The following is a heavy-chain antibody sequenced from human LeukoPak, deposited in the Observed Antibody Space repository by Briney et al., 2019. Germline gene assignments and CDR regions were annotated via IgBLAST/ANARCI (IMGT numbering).Heavy chain of an antibody. CDR3: TADSSTLLDAFDI. CDR1: GFTFSNAW. CDR2: IKSKTDGGTT. Sequence: GGSLRLSYAASGFTFSNAWMSGVRQAPGKGLEWVGRIKSKTDGGTTDYAAPVKGRFTISRDDSKNTLYLQMNSLKTEDTAVYYCTADSSTLLDAFDIWGQGTMVTVSS. J-gene: IGHJ3*02. V-gene: IGHV3-15*01.